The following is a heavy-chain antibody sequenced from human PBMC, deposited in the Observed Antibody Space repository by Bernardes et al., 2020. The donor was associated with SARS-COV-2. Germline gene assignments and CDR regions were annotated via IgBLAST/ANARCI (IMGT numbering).Heavy chain of an antibody. V-gene: IGHV4-39*01. J-gene: IGHJ6*02. D-gene: IGHD3-10*01. CDR3: ARRDRLLWFGEGNYYYYGMDV. Sequence: SETLSLTCTVSGGSISSSSYYWGWIRQPPGKGLEWIGSIYYSGSTYYNPSLKSRVTISVDTSKNQFSLKLSSVTAADTAVYYCARRDRLLWFGEGNYYYYGMDVWGHGTAITVSS. CDR1: GGSISSSSYY. CDR2: IYYSGST.